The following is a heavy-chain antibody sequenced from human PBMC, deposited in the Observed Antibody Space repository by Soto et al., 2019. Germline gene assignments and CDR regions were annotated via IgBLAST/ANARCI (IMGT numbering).Heavy chain of an antibody. Sequence: QVQLQESGPGLVKPSETLSLTCTVSGGSISSYYWSWIRQPPGKGLEWIGYIYYSGSTNYNPSLKSRVNIPIDTPTTQFSVKLSSETAADTAVYYCARPHGGSSGWDNWFDPWAQGTLVTVSS. CDR3: ARPHGGSSGWDNWFDP. D-gene: IGHD6-25*01. CDR2: IYYSGST. V-gene: IGHV4-59*01. J-gene: IGHJ5*02. CDR1: GGSISSYY.